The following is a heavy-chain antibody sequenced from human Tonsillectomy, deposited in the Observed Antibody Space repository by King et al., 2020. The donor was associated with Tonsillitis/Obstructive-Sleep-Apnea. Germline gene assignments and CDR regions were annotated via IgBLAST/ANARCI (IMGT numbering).Heavy chain of an antibody. J-gene: IGHJ6*03. CDR3: ARCDGDYYMDV. CDR1: GGSFSGYY. Sequence: VQLPQWGAGLLKPSETLSLTCAVYGGSFSGYYWSWIRQPPGKGLEWIGEINHSGSTNYNPSLKSRVTISVDTSKNQFSLKLSSVTAADTAVYYCARCDGDYYMDVWGKGTTVTVSS. V-gene: IGHV4-34*01. CDR2: INHSGST. D-gene: IGHD2-21*02.